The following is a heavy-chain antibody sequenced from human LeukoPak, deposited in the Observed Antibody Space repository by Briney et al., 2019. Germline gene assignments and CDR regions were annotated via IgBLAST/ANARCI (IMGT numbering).Heavy chain of an antibody. Sequence: GASVKVSCEASGYTFTGYYMHWVRQAPGQGLEWMGWINPNSGGTNYAQKFQGRVTVTRDTSISTAYMELSRLRSDDTAVYYCARDQVVVLPAAMNWFDPWGQGTLVTVSS. J-gene: IGHJ5*02. V-gene: IGHV1-2*02. D-gene: IGHD2-2*01. CDR3: ARDQVVVLPAAMNWFDP. CDR2: INPNSGGT. CDR1: GYTFTGYY.